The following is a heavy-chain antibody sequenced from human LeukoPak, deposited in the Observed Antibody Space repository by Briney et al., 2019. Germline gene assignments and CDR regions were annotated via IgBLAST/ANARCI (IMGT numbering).Heavy chain of an antibody. CDR2: INPNSGGT. J-gene: IGHJ4*02. CDR1: GYTFTGYC. CDR3: AREGDILTGYWSPYFDY. D-gene: IGHD3-9*01. Sequence: ASVKVSCKASGYTFTGYCMHWVRQAPGQGLEWMGWINPNSGGTNYAQKFQGRVTMTRDTSISTAYMELSRLRSDDTAVYYCAREGDILTGYWSPYFDYWGQGTLVTVSS. V-gene: IGHV1-2*02.